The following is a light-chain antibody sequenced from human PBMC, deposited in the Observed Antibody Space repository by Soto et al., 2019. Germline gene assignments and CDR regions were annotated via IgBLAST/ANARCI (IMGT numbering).Light chain of an antibody. Sequence: EIVVTQSPATLSVSPGERATLSCRASQSIDSDLAWYQQKPGQAPRLVVYGASTRATGFAARFGGSGSGTEFTLTISSLQSEDFAVYYCQQYKDWPLTFGGGTKVEIK. CDR3: QQYKDWPLT. CDR2: GAS. V-gene: IGKV3-15*01. CDR1: QSIDSD. J-gene: IGKJ4*01.